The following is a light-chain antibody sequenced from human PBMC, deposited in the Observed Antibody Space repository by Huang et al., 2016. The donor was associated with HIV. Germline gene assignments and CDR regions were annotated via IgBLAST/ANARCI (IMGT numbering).Light chain of an antibody. V-gene: IGKV1-33*01. Sequence: DIQMTQSPSSLSASVGDRVTITCQASQDISNYVNWYQQKPGKAPKLLIYDASNLETGVPSRFSGSGSGTDFTFTISSLQPEDIATYYCQQYDNLPRFGGGTKVEIK. CDR2: DAS. J-gene: IGKJ4*01. CDR3: QQYDNLPR. CDR1: QDISNY.